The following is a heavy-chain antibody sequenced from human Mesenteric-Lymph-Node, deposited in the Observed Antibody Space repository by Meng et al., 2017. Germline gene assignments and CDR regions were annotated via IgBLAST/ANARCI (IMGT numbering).Heavy chain of an antibody. J-gene: IGHJ5*02. CDR2: ISYDGSNK. V-gene: IGHV3-30*04. CDR3: ASGGVGPFDP. Sequence: QVQLVESGGGVVQPGRSLRLSCAASGFTFSSDAMHWVRQAPGKGLEWVAVISYDGSNKYYADSVKGRFTISRDNSKNTLYLQMNSLRAEDTAVYYCASGGVGPFDPWGQGTLVTVSS. D-gene: IGHD1-26*01. CDR1: GFTFSSDA.